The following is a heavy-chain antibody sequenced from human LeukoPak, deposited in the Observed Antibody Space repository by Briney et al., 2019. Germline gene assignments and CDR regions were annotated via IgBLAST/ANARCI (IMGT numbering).Heavy chain of an antibody. J-gene: IGHJ3*02. V-gene: IGHV1-69*05. CDR1: GGTFSSYA. CDR3: RVDYYDSSGFRSYAFDI. D-gene: IGHD3-22*01. CDR2: IIPIFGTA. Sequence: SVKVSCKASGGTFSSYAISWVRQAPGQGLEWMGRIIPIFGTANYAQKFQGRVTITTDEYTSTAYMELSSLRSEDTAVYYCRVDYYDSSGFRSYAFDIWGQGTMVTVSS.